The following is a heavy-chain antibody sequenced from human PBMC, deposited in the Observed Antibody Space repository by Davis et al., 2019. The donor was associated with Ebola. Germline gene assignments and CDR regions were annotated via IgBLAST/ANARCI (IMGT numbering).Heavy chain of an antibody. V-gene: IGHV4-59*01. Sequence: PGGSLRLSCTVSGGSISSYYWSWIRQPPGKGLAWIGYIYYSGNTHYNPSLKSRVTISLDTSKNQFSLKLSSVTAADTAIYYCARGVSGYYSGYDSWGQGTLVTVSS. CDR1: GGSISSYY. CDR2: IYYSGNT. D-gene: IGHD3-22*01. CDR3: ARGVSGYYSGYDS. J-gene: IGHJ4*02.